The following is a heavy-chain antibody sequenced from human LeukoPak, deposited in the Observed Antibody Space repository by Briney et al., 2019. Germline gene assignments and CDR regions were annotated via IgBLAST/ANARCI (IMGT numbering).Heavy chain of an antibody. V-gene: IGHV4-59*12. Sequence: SETLSLTCTVSGGSISSYYWSWIRQPPGKGLEWIGEIYHSGSTNYNPSLKSRVTISLDKSKNQFSLKLSSVTAADTAVYYCAREDPYSSSWIDPWGQGTRVTVSS. CDR1: GGSISSYY. D-gene: IGHD6-13*01. CDR2: IYHSGST. J-gene: IGHJ5*02. CDR3: AREDPYSSSWIDP.